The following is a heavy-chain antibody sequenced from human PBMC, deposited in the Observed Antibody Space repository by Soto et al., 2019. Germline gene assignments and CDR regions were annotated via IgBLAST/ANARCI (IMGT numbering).Heavy chain of an antibody. Sequence: PSETLSLTCTVSGGSISSSSYYWGWIRQPPGKGLEWIGSIYYSGSTYYNPSLKSRVTISVDTSKNQFSLKLSSVTAADTAVYYCARAVTSKLGISGYWGQGTRVTVS. CDR2: IYYSGST. CDR3: ARAVTSKLGISGY. J-gene: IGHJ4*02. V-gene: IGHV4-39*01. D-gene: IGHD7-27*01. CDR1: GGSISSSSYY.